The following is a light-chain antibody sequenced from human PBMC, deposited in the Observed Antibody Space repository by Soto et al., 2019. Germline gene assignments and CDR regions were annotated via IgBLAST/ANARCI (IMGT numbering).Light chain of an antibody. Sequence: DIVVTQSPTTLSLSPGSRSSLYCGASQRVSGGFLDWYQQKPGLAPRLILYDTSFRATGIPDRLSGSGSGTDLTLTISRMDTEDFEVYYCQQYGSSPWTFGQGTKVDIK. CDR3: QQYGSSPWT. V-gene: IGKV3D-20*01. CDR2: DTS. CDR1: QRVSGGF. J-gene: IGKJ1*01.